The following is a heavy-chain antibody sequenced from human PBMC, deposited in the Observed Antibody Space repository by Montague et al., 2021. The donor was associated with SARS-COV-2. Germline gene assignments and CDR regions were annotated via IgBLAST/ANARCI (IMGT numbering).Heavy chain of an antibody. CDR2: ISSSSSYI. V-gene: IGHV3-21*01. D-gene: IGHD3-9*01. J-gene: IGHJ4*02. Sequence: SLRLSCAASGFTFSSYSMNWVRQAPGKGLECVSSISSSSSYIYYADSVKGRFTISRDNAKNSLYLQMNSLRAEDTAVYYCARDAHYDILTGYFGYWGQGTLVTVSS. CDR1: GFTFSSYS. CDR3: ARDAHYDILTGYFGY.